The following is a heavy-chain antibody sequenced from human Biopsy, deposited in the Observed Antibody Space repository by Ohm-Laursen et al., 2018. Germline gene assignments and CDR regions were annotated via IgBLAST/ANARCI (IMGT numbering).Heavy chain of an antibody. D-gene: IGHD5-12*01. CDR1: GFTFSSNA. V-gene: IGHV3-23*01. J-gene: IGHJ4*02. Sequence: SLRLSCTASGFTFSSNAMSWVRQAPGKGLEWVSGISGRTSGTYYADSVKGRFTISRDNSKNTLYLQMSSLRAEDTALYYCAKCTTYSGDRIDYWGQGTLVTVSS. CDR2: ISGRTSGT. CDR3: AKCTTYSGDRIDY.